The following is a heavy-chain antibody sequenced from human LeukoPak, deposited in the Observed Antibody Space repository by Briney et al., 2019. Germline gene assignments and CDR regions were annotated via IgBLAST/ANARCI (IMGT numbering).Heavy chain of an antibody. CDR3: ARRIAARPRGYWFDP. D-gene: IGHD6-6*01. CDR2: INHSGST. CDR1: GGPFSGYY. J-gene: IGHJ5*02. V-gene: IGHV4-34*01. Sequence: PSETLSLTCAVYGGPFSGYYWSWIRQPPGKGLEWIGEINHSGSTNYNPSLKSRVTISVDTSKNQFSLMVRSVTAADTAVYYCARRIAARPRGYWFDPWGQGTLVTVSS.